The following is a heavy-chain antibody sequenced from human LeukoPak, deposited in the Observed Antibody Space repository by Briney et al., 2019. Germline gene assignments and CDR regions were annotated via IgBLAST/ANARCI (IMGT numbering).Heavy chain of an antibody. CDR3: ARRTGSQAFDY. Sequence: PGGSLRLSCAASGFTFSSYSMNWVRQAPGKGLEWVSSISSSSSYIYYADSVKGRFTISRDNAKKSLFLQMNSLRPDDTAVYYCARRTGSQAFDYWGQGTLVTVSS. D-gene: IGHD2-8*02. CDR2: ISSSSSYI. CDR1: GFTFSSYS. V-gene: IGHV3-21*01. J-gene: IGHJ4*02.